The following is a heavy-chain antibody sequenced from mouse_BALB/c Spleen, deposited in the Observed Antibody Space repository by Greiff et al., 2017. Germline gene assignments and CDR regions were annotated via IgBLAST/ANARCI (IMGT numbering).Heavy chain of an antibody. J-gene: IGHJ4*01. CDR1: GFTFSSYG. CDR2: INSNGGST. V-gene: IGHV5-6-3*01. CDR3: ASPGGAFYAMDY. Sequence: EVKLEESGGGLVQPGGSLKLSCAASGFTFSSYGMSWVRQTPDKRLELVATINSNGGSTYYPDSVKGRFTISRDNAKNTLYLQMSSLKSEDTAMYYCASPGGAFYAMDYWGQGTSVTVSS.